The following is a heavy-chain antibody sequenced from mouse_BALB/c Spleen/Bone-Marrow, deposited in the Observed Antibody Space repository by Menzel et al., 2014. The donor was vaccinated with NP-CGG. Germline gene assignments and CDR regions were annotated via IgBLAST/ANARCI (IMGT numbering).Heavy chain of an antibody. CDR2: IDSSVTYT. CDR1: GYTFTDYW. D-gene: IGHD4-1*01. V-gene: IGHV1-69*01. Sequence: VKLQESGAELVMPGASVKMSCKASGYTFTDYWMHWVKQRPGQGLEWIGAIDSSVTYTSYNQKFKGKATLTVDESSSTAYMQLSSLTSEDSAAYYCARGWDGYYFDYWGQGTTLTVSS. CDR3: ARGWDGYYFDY. J-gene: IGHJ2*01.